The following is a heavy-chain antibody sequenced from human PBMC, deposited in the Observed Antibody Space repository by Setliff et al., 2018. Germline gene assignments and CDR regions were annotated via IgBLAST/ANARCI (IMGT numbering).Heavy chain of an antibody. D-gene: IGHD6-13*01. CDR2: ISPIGDNT. Sequence: GGSLRLSCAASGFTFRAYAMSWVRQSPRKGLEWVSAISPIGDNTYYLDSVKGRFTISRDNSKNTVYLQMNSLRAEDTAIYYCAKDDLGFVAAGTNVVLDHWGQGTLVTVSS. J-gene: IGHJ4*02. CDR1: GFTFRAYA. CDR3: AKDDLGFVAAGTNVVLDH. V-gene: IGHV3-23*01.